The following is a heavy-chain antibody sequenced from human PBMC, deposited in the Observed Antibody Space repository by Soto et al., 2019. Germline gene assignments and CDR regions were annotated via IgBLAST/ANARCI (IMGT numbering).Heavy chain of an antibody. D-gene: IGHD3-10*01. CDR1: GGSISSDSISTYY. CDR2: IYHSGSA. Sequence: SETLSLTCTVSGGSISSDSISTYYWSWIRQPPGKGLEWIGYIYHSGSANSNPSLKSRVTMSVDTSKNQFSLKLSSVTAADTAAYYCARAYGSGSYYENRLASWGQGILVTVSS. V-gene: IGHV4-61*01. J-gene: IGHJ4*02. CDR3: ARAYGSGSYYENRLAS.